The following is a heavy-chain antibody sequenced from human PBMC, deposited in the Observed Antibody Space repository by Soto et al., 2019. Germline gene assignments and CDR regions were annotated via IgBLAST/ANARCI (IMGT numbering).Heavy chain of an antibody. Sequence: EVQLVESGGGLVQPGGSLRLSCAASGFTFSSYWMSWVRQAPGKGLEWVANIKQDGSEKYYVDSVKGRFTISRDNAKNSLYLQMNSLRVEDTAVYYCAGEGRGNWNKGYWGQGTLVTVSS. CDR1: GFTFSSYW. CDR3: AGEGRGNWNKGY. V-gene: IGHV3-7*01. J-gene: IGHJ4*02. CDR2: IKQDGSEK. D-gene: IGHD1-1*01.